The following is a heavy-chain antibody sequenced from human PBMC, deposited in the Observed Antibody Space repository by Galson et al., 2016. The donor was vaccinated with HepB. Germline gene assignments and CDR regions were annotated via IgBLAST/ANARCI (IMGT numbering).Heavy chain of an antibody. V-gene: IGHV3-49*03. CDR2: IRSKAYGGTT. CDR3: TRGTDYYDSFPLFDY. CDR1: GSTFGDYA. J-gene: IGHJ4*02. Sequence: SLRLSCAASGSTFGDYAMSWFRQAPGKGLEWVGFIRSKAYGGTTEYAATVKGRFTISRDDSKSIAYLQMNSLKTEDTAVYYCTRGTDYYDSFPLFDYWGQGTLVTVSS. D-gene: IGHD3-22*01.